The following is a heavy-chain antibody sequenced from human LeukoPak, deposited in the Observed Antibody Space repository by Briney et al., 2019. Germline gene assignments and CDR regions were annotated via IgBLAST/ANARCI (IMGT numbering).Heavy chain of an antibody. CDR1: GITLSNYG. J-gene: IGHJ4*02. D-gene: IGHD3-22*01. CDR2: ICGSGGAT. V-gene: IGHV3-23*01. CDR3: AKRGVVIRVILVGFHKEAYYFDS. Sequence: GGSLRLSCAVSGITLSNYGMSWVRQAPGKGLEWVAGICGSGGATNYADSVKGRFTISRDNPTNTLFLHMNSLRAEDTAVYFCAKRGVVIRVILVGFHKEAYYFDSWGQGALVTVSS.